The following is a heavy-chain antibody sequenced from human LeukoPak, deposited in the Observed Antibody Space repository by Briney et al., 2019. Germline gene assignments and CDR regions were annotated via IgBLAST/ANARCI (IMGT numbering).Heavy chain of an antibody. CDR2: IRYDGSNK. CDR1: GFTFSSYG. Sequence: GGSLRLSCAASGFTFSSYGMHWVRQAPGKGLEWVAFIRYDGSNKYYADSVKGRFTISRDNSKNTLYLQMNSLRAEDTAVYYCARAYYDILTGYYTPFDYWGQGTLVTVSS. J-gene: IGHJ4*02. V-gene: IGHV3-30*02. D-gene: IGHD3-9*01. CDR3: ARAYYDILTGYYTPFDY.